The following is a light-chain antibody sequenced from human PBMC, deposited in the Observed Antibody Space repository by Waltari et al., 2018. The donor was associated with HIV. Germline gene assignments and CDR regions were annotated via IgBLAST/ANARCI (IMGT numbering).Light chain of an antibody. V-gene: IGLV2-11*01. CDR3: CSYADNYPVV. Sequence: QSALTQPRSVSGSPGQSVTISCTGTSSDVGGYNYVSWYQHHPGKAPKFMIYEVNNGPSGDPNRFAGSKSGNTASLTISGLQAEDEADYYCCSYADNYPVVFGGGTKLTVL. CDR1: SSDVGGYNY. CDR2: EVN. J-gene: IGLJ2*01.